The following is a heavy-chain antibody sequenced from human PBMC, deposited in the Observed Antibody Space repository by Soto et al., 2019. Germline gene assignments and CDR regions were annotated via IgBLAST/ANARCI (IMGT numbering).Heavy chain of an antibody. Sequence: EVQLVESGGGLVQPGGSLRLSCEASGFTFINYDMHWVRQGTGKGLEWVAGISAAGDPDYADSVESRFTISRENAQNSFFLQMTSLRVGSPAVYYCARSVRDFYGLDVWGQGTTVIVSS. CDR3: ARSVRDFYGLDV. CDR2: ISAAGDP. J-gene: IGHJ6*02. V-gene: IGHV3-13*05. CDR1: GFTFINYD.